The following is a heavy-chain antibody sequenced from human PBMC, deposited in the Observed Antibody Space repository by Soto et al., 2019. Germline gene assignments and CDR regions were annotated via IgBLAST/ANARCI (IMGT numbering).Heavy chain of an antibody. Sequence: ASVKVSCKASGYTFTSYDINWVRQATGQGLEWMGWMNPNSGNTGYAQKFQGRVTMTRNTSISTAYMELSSLRSEDTAVYYCARDIITIFGNRMDVWGQGTTVTVSS. J-gene: IGHJ6*02. V-gene: IGHV1-8*01. CDR2: MNPNSGNT. D-gene: IGHD3-3*01. CDR3: ARDIITIFGNRMDV. CDR1: GYTFTSYD.